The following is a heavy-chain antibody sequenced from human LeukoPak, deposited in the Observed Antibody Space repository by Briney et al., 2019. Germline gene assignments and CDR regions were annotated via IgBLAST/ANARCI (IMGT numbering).Heavy chain of an antibody. CDR3: ARERLHDVRKSGYYMDV. Sequence: GGSLRLSCAASGFTFSSYSMNWVRQAPGKGLEWVSSISSSSSYIYYADSVKGRFTISRDNAKNSLYLQMNSLRAEDTAVYYCARERLHDVRKSGYYMDVWGKGTTVTVSS. CDR1: GFTFSSYS. J-gene: IGHJ6*03. D-gene: IGHD4-11*01. CDR2: ISSSSSYI. V-gene: IGHV3-21*01.